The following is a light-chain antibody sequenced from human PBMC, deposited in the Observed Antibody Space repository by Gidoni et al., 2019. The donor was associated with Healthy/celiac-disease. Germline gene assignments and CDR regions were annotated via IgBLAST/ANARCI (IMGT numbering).Light chain of an antibody. V-gene: IGKV3-11*01. CDR1: QSVSSY. Sequence: EIVLTQSPATLSLSPGERATLSCRASQSVSSYLAWYQQKPGQAPRLLIYDASNRATGIPARFSGSWSGTDFTLTISSLEPEDFAVYYCQQRGNLYTFGQGTNLEIK. CDR2: DAS. J-gene: IGKJ2*01. CDR3: QQRGNLYT.